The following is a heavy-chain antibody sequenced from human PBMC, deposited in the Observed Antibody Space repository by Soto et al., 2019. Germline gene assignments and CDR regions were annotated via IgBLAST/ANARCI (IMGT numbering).Heavy chain of an antibody. CDR1: GFTFSSYA. J-gene: IGHJ4*02. D-gene: IGHD6-13*01. CDR2: VSSSGGST. CDR3: ATYSASLRGGQFDY. V-gene: IGHV3-23*01. Sequence: EVPLLESGGGLVQPGGSLRLSCAASGFTFSSYAMSWVRQAPGKGLEWVLAVSSSGGSTYYADSVKGRFTISRDNSKTTLYLQMNSLRAEDTAVYYCATYSASLRGGQFDYWGQGTLVTVSS.